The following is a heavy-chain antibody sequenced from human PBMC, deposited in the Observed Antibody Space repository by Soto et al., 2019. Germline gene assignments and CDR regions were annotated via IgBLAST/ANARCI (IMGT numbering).Heavy chain of an antibody. V-gene: IGHV3-21*01. CDR2: ISSSSIYI. J-gene: IGHJ6*02. D-gene: IGHD3-9*01. Sequence: VGSLRLSCAASGFTFSSYSMNWVRQAPGNGLEWVSSISSSSIYIYYADSVKGRFTISRDNAKNSLYLQMNSLRAEDTAVYYCAGCRVYYDILTGYYWDNYGMDVWGQGTTVTVSS. CDR1: GFTFSSYS. CDR3: AGCRVYYDILTGYYWDNYGMDV.